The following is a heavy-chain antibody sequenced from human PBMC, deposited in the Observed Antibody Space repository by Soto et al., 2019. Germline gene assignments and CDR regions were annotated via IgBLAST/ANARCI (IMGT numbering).Heavy chain of an antibody. D-gene: IGHD2-2*01. Sequence: QVQLVESGGGVVQPGRSLRLSCAASGFTFSSYAMHWVRQAPGKGLEWVAVISYDGSNKYYADSVKGRFTISRDNSKNRLYLQMNSLRAEDTAVYYCARRISTSSGGGMDVWGQGTTVTVSS. J-gene: IGHJ6*02. V-gene: IGHV3-30-3*01. CDR3: ARRISTSSGGGMDV. CDR2: ISYDGSNK. CDR1: GFTFSSYA.